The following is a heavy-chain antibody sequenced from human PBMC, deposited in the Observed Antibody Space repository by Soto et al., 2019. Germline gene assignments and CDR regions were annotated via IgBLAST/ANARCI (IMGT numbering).Heavy chain of an antibody. CDR3: ALDTDRPQLGGNYYYVLDV. CDR1: GGTFRTAA. V-gene: IGHV1-69*05. D-gene: IGHD2-8*02. CDR2: IMPVFRTP. J-gene: IGHJ6*01. Sequence: QVQLEQSGAEVKKPGSSVKVSCKASGGTFRTAAVSWVRQAPGQGLEWMGGIMPVFRTPDYAQKFHGRVTITPDDSTGTAYRELSGLRSDDTAVYYWALDTDRPQLGGNYYYVLDVWGQGTTMTVSS.